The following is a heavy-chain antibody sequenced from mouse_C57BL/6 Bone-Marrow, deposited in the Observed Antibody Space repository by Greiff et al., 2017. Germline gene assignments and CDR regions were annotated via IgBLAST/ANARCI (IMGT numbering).Heavy chain of an antibody. D-gene: IGHD1-1*01. J-gene: IGHJ1*03. V-gene: IGHV14-4*01. CDR3: TTPCYYGSSFYWYFDV. Sequence: EVQLQQSGAELVRPGASVKLSCTASGFNIKDDYMHWVKQRPEQGLEWIGWIDPENGDTEYASKFQGKATITADTSSNTAYLQLSSLTSEDTAVYYCTTPCYYGSSFYWYFDVWGTGTTVTVSS. CDR1: GFNIKDDY. CDR2: IDPENGDT.